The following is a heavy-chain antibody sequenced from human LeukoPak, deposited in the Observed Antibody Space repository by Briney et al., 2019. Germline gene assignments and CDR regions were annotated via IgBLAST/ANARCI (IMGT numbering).Heavy chain of an antibody. J-gene: IGHJ4*02. Sequence: GRSLRLSCAASGFTFSSYGMHWVRQAPGKGLEWVAVIWYDGSNKYYADSVKGRFTISRDNSKNTLYLQMNSLTADDTAVYYCAKTTVGYSSGRYPGWPADCWGQGTLVTVSP. CDR3: AKTTVGYSSGRYPGWPADC. V-gene: IGHV3-33*06. CDR2: IWYDGSNK. D-gene: IGHD6-19*01. CDR1: GFTFSSYG.